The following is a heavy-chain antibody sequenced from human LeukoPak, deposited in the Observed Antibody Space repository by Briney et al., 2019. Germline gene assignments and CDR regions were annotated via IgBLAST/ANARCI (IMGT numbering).Heavy chain of an antibody. CDR3: AKSPRSESGYSFDY. J-gene: IGHJ4*02. CDR2: ISGSGGST. V-gene: IGHV3-23*01. D-gene: IGHD3-3*01. Sequence: GGSLRLSCAASGFTFSSYAMSWVRQAPGKGLEWVSAISGSGGSTYYAGSVKGRFTISRDNSKNTLYLQMNSLRAEDTAVYYCAKSPRSESGYSFDYWGQGTLVTVSS. CDR1: GFTFSSYA.